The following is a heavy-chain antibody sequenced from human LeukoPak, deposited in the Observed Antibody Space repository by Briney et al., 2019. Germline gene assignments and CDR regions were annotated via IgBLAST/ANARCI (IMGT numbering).Heavy chain of an antibody. D-gene: IGHD5-18*01. CDR2: INPNSVGP. V-gene: IGHV1-2*02. CDR1: GYTFTVYY. Sequence: ASVKVSCKASGYTFTVYYMHGVRQAPGQGLKWMGWINPNSVGPKYAQTFKGRVTMTRDTSISTAYMEQSSLRSDDTAVYYGARDGDTYGYYYYGLDAWGQGTTVTVSS. J-gene: IGHJ6*02. CDR3: ARDGDTYGYYYYGLDA.